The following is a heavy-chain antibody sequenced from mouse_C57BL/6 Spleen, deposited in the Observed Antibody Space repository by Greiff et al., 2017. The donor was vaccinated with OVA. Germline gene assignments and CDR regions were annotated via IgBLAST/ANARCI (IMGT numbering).Heavy chain of an antibody. CDR2: IYPGSGNT. V-gene: IGHV1-76*01. Sequence: VQLQQSGAELVRPGASVKLSCKASGYTFTDYYINWVKQRPGQGLEWIARIYPGSGNTYYNEKFKGKATLTAEKSSSTAYMQLSSLTSEDSAVYFCARSIYYGYDVVYYAMDYWGQGTSVTVSS. CDR1: GYTFTDYY. J-gene: IGHJ4*01. D-gene: IGHD2-2*01. CDR3: ARSIYYGYDVVYYAMDY.